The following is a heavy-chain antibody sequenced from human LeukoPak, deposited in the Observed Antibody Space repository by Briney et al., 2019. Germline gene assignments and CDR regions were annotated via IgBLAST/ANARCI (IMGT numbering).Heavy chain of an antibody. CDR1: GITLSNYA. D-gene: IGHD3-22*01. J-gene: IGHJ4*02. CDR3: AKRGVVIRVILVGFHKEAYYFDS. CDR2: ISGSGGGT. V-gene: IGHV3-23*01. Sequence: GGSLRLSCAVSGITLSNYAMSWVRQAPGKGLEWVAGISGSGGGTKYADSVKGRFTISRDNSKNTLYLQMNNLRVDDTAVYFCAKRGVVIRVILVGFHKEAYYFDSWGQGALVTVSS.